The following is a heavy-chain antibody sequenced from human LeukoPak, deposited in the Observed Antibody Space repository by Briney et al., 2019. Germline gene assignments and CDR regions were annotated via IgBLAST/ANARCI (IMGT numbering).Heavy chain of an antibody. D-gene: IGHD1-26*01. CDR1: GYTFTSYA. V-gene: IGHV1-3*01. CDR2: INAGNGNT. CDR3: ARDHMGATIGYYYYGMDV. Sequence: ASVKVSCKASGYTFTSYAMHWVRQAPGQRLEWMGWINAGNGNTKYSQKFQGRVTITRDTSASTAYMELSSLRSEDTAVYYCARDHMGATIGYYYYGMDVWGQGTTVTVSS. J-gene: IGHJ6*02.